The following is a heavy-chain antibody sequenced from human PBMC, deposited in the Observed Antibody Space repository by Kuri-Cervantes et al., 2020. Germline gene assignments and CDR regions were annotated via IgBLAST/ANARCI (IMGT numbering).Heavy chain of an antibody. CDR2: INHSGST. J-gene: IGHJ6*02. CDR3: ARDRGECTYAKDV. V-gene: IGHV4-34*01. CDR1: GGSFSGYY. Sequence: SETLSLTCAVYGGSFSGYYWSWIRQPPGKGLEWIGEINHSGSTNYNPSLKSRVTISIDKSKNQFSLALNSVTAADTAIYYCARDRGECTYAKDVWGQGTTVTVSS.